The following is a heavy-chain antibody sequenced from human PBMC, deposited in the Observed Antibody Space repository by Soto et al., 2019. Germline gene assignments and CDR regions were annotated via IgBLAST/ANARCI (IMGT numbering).Heavy chain of an antibody. Sequence: PGGSLRLCCAASGFTFSSYGMHWVRQAPGKGLEWVAVIWYDGRNTYYADSVKGRFTISRDNSKNTLYLQMNSLRAEDTAAYYCARTAYYYDSSGYYFDCWGQGTLVTVSS. D-gene: IGHD3-22*01. CDR1: GFTFSSYG. V-gene: IGHV3-33*01. CDR2: IWYDGRNT. J-gene: IGHJ4*02. CDR3: ARTAYYYDSSGYYFDC.